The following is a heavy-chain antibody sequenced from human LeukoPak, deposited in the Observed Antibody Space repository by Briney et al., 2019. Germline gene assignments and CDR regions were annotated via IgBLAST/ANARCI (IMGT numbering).Heavy chain of an antibody. CDR3: ASGGWYHDY. V-gene: IGHV4-61*01. D-gene: IGHD6-19*01. CDR2: IYYSGST. CDR1: GGSVSGGSSY. J-gene: IGHJ4*02. Sequence: SETLSLTCTVSGGSVSGGSSYWSWIRQPPGKGLEWIGYIYYSGSTNYDPSLKSRVTISVDTSKNQFSLKLSSVTAADTAVYYCASGGWYHDYWGQGTLVTVSS.